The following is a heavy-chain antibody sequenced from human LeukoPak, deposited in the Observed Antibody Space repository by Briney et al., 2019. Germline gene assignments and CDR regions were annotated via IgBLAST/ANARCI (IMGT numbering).Heavy chain of an antibody. J-gene: IGHJ4*02. D-gene: IGHD4-17*01. CDR1: GFTFSDHC. CDR3: ARGRVTTLYYFDY. CDR2: IRNKANSYTT. Sequence: GGSLRLSCAASGFTFSDHCMDWVRQAPGKGLEWVGRIRNKANSYTTEYAASVKGRFTISRDDSKNSLYLQMNSLKTEDTAVYYCARGRVTTLYYFDYWGQGTLVTVSS. V-gene: IGHV3-72*01.